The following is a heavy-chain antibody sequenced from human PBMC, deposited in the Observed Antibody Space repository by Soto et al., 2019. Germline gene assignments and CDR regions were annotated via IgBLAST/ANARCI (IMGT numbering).Heavy chain of an antibody. J-gene: IGHJ3*02. CDR2: IWYDGSNK. CDR1: GFTFSSYG. D-gene: IGHD3-16*02. Sequence: QPGGSLRLSCAASGFTFSSYGMHWVRQAPGKGLEWVAVIWYDGSNKYYADSVKGRFTISRDNSKNTLYLQMNSLRAEDTAVYYCARDSYRSGAFDIWGQGTMVTVSS. CDR3: ARDSYRSGAFDI. V-gene: IGHV3-33*01.